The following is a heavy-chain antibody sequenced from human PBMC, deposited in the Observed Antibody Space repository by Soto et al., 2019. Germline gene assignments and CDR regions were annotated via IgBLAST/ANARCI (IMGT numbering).Heavy chain of an antibody. CDR1: GYTFTSYA. D-gene: IGHD6-13*01. CDR3: AREIGYSSTWPAY. Sequence: GASVKVSCKASGYTFTSYAMHWVRQAPGQRLEWMGWINAGNGNTKYSQKFQGRVTITRDTSASTAYMELNSLRVEDTAVYFCAREIGYSSTWPAYWGQGTLVTVSS. J-gene: IGHJ4*02. CDR2: INAGNGNT. V-gene: IGHV1-3*01.